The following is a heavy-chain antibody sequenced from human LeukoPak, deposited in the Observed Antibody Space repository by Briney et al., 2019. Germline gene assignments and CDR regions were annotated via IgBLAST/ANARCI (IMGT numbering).Heavy chain of an antibody. CDR3: ASEWGCSGGIRSGPDYDAFDL. J-gene: IGHJ3*01. CDR2: LDPEDYET. Sequence: ASVKVSCKVTGDRLTELSINWVRQAPGKAPERMGGLDPEDYETIYAQTFQGRVTMTEDISTDTAYMELSSLTSEDTAVYYCASEWGCSGGIRSGPDYDAFDLWGQGTMVTVSS. V-gene: IGHV1-24*01. D-gene: IGHD2-15*01. CDR1: GDRLTELS.